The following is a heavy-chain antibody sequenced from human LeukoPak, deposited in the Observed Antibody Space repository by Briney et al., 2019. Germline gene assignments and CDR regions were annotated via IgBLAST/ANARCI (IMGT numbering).Heavy chain of an antibody. CDR1: GFTFSSYS. V-gene: IGHV3-48*04. Sequence: GGSLRLSCAASGFTFSSYSMNWVRQAPGKGLEWVSYISSSSTIYYADSVKGRFTISRDNAKNSLYLQMNSLRAEDTAVYYCARVGYCSSTSCYPLDYGMDVWGQGTTVTVSS. D-gene: IGHD2-2*01. CDR2: ISSSSTI. CDR3: ARVGYCSSTSCYPLDYGMDV. J-gene: IGHJ6*02.